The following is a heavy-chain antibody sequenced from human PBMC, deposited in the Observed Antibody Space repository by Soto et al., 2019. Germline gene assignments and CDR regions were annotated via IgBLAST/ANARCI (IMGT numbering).Heavy chain of an antibody. CDR2: ISYDGSNK. Sequence: GGSLRLSCAASGFTFSSYGMHWVRQAPGKGLEWVAVISYDGSNKYYADSVKGRFTISRDNSKNTLYLQMNSLRAEDTAVYYCAKDRKRFLEWTLYYYYYMDVWGKGTTVTVSS. D-gene: IGHD3-3*01. CDR1: GFTFSSYG. CDR3: AKDRKRFLEWTLYYYYYMDV. J-gene: IGHJ6*03. V-gene: IGHV3-30*18.